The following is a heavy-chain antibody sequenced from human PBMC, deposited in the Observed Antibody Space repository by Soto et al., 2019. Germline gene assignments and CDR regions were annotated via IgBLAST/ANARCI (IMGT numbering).Heavy chain of an antibody. CDR2: IIPIFGTT. CDR1: GGTFSSYA. V-gene: IGHV1-69*01. D-gene: IGHD3-9*01. J-gene: IGHJ6*02. CDR3: ARSQGGSLSFDIYYFYYYGMDV. Sequence: QVQLVQSGAEVKKPGSSVKVSCKASGGTFSSYAISWVRQAPGQGLEWMGGIIPIFGTTNYAQKFQGRLTITADESTSTAYMELSSLRSEDTAVYSCARSQGGSLSFDIYYFYYYGMDVWGQGTTVTVSS.